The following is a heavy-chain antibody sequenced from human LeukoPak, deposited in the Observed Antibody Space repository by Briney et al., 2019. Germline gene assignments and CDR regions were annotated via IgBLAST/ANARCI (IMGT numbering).Heavy chain of an antibody. J-gene: IGHJ4*02. V-gene: IGHV3-21*01. Sequence: PGGSLRLSCAASGSTFCAYTINWVRQAPGKGLEWVSCIFSRSESILYADSVKGRFTISRDNAKNSLYLQMDSLRVEDTAVYYCARDFFHSSDSRPFDYWGQGTLVTVSS. CDR2: IFSRSESI. CDR1: GSTFCAYT. CDR3: ARDFFHSSDSRPFDY. D-gene: IGHD3-22*01.